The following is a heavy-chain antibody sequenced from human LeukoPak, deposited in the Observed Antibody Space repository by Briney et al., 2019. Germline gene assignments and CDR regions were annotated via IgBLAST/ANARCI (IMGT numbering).Heavy chain of an antibody. D-gene: IGHD2-2*01. V-gene: IGHV3-7*01. CDR1: GFTFSSYW. Sequence: GGSLRLSCAASGFTFSSYWMSWVRQAPGKGLEWVANIKQDGSEKYYVDSVKGRFTISRDNAKNSLYLQMNSLRAEDTAVYYCARVGFVVVPAAKIPDYYYYYMDVWGKGTTVTVSS. CDR2: IKQDGSEK. CDR3: ARVGFVVVPAAKIPDYYYYYMDV. J-gene: IGHJ6*03.